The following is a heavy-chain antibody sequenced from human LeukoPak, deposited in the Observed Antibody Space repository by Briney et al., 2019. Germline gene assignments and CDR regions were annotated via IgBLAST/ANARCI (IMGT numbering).Heavy chain of an antibody. CDR2: IIPIFGTA. J-gene: IGHJ4*02. Sequence: SVKVSCXASGGTFSSYAISWVRQAPGQGLEWMGRIIPIFGTANYAQKFQGRVTITTDESTSPAYMELSSLRSEDTAVYYCARLYPTTLTSYSSSLWGQGTLVTVSS. CDR1: GGTFSSYA. CDR3: ARLYPTTLTSYSSSL. V-gene: IGHV1-69*05. D-gene: IGHD6-13*01.